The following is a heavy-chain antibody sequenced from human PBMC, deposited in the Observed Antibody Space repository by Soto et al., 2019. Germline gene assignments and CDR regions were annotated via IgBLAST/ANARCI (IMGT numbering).Heavy chain of an antibody. CDR2: IFPLLAMV. D-gene: IGHD1-26*01. CDR3: AKEGGAGFKS. J-gene: IGHJ5*02. CDR1: GGDLTNSG. Sequence: QVHLVQSGAEMKKPGSSVKVSCKVSGGDLTNSGISWVRQAPGQGLEWMGGIFPLLAMVDYSQKFQGRVTITSDESSNSAYMYPGRLSSEARSVAYWAKEGGAGFKSWGQGTLVIVS. V-gene: IGHV1-69*04.